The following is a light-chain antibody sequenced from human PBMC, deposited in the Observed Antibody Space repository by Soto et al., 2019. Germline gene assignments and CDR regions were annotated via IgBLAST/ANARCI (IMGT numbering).Light chain of an antibody. J-gene: IGLJ1*01. CDR1: SSDVGSYNY. Sequence: QSVLTQPRSVSGSPGQSVTISCTGTSSDVGSYNYVSWYQQHPGKAPKLMIYDVYKPPSGVPDRFSGSKSGNTASLTISGLQAEDEADYYCCSYAGSYTYVFGTGTKLTVL. V-gene: IGLV2-11*01. CDR3: CSYAGSYTYV. CDR2: DVY.